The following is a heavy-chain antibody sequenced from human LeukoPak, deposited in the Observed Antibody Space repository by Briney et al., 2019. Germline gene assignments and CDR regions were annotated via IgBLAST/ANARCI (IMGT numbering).Heavy chain of an antibody. D-gene: IGHD6-13*01. V-gene: IGHV3-15*01. CDR1: GFTFSNAW. CDR2: IKSKTDGGTT. J-gene: IGHJ4*02. CDR3: TAVLPLTAYSSSSLDY. Sequence: GGSLRLSCAASGFTFSNAWMSWVRQAPGKGLEWVGRIKSKTDGGTTDYAAPVKGRFTISRDDSKNTLYLQMNSLKTEGTAVYYCTAVLPLTAYSSSSLDYWGQGTLVTVSS.